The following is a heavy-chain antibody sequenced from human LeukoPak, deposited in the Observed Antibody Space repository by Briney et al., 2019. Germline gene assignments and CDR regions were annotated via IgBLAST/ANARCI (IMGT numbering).Heavy chain of an antibody. V-gene: IGHV3-33*06. CDR1: RFTFSSYV. CDR2: IWYDGDNK. CDR3: AKARATYLYDTSGYSALDY. D-gene: IGHD3-22*01. Sequence: PGRSLRLSCAASRFTFSSYVMHWVRQAPGKGLEWVALIWYDGDNKYYSDSVKGRFTISRDNSKNTLHLQMNSLRAEDTAVYYCAKARATYLYDTSGYSALDYWGQGTLVTVSS. J-gene: IGHJ4*02.